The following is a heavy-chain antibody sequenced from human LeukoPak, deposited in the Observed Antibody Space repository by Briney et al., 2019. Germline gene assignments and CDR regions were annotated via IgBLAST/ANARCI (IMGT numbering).Heavy chain of an antibody. CDR1: GGTFSSYT. CDR3: ARALSTHYYDSSGYSN. Sequence: VASLKVSCKASGGTFSSYTISWVRQAPGQGLEWMGRIIPILGIANYAQKFQGRVTITADKSTSTAYMELSSLRSEDTAVYYCARALSTHYYDSSGYSNWGQGTLVTVSS. V-gene: IGHV1-69*02. J-gene: IGHJ4*02. D-gene: IGHD3-22*01. CDR2: IIPILGIA.